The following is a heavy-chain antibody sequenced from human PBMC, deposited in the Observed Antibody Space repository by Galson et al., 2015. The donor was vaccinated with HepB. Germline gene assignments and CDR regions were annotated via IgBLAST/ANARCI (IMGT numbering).Heavy chain of an antibody. CDR3: ARYYDSSSAFDI. CDR2: IYYSGST. D-gene: IGHD3-22*01. CDR1: GGSISSYY. Sequence: LSLTCTVSGGSISSYYWSWIRQPPGKGLEWIGYIYYSGSTYYNPSLKSRVTISVDTSKNQFSLKLSSVTAADTAVYYCARYYDSSSAFDIWGQGTMVTVSS. J-gene: IGHJ3*02. V-gene: IGHV4-59*08.